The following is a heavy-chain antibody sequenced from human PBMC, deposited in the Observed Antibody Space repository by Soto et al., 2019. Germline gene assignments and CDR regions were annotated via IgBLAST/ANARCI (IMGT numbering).Heavy chain of an antibody. CDR2: IYYSGST. CDR3: ARDGRAYYDSSGYIYYYYGMDV. Sequence: SQTLSLTWTVSCGSISSVDYCRSCIRQPPGKGLEWIGYIYYSGSTYYNPSLKSRVTISVDTSKNQFSLKLSSVTAADTAVYYCARDGRAYYDSSGYIYYYYGMDVWGQGTTVTVSS. J-gene: IGHJ6*02. V-gene: IGHV4-30-4*01. CDR1: CGSISSVDYC. D-gene: IGHD3-22*01.